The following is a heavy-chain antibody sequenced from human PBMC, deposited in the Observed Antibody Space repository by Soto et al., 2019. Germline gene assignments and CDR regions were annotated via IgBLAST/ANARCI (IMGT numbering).Heavy chain of an antibody. CDR3: VGGYYYGMDV. J-gene: IGHJ6*02. Sequence: ASVKVSCKASGYTFTSYDINWVRQATGQGLEWMGWMNPNSGNTGYAQKSQGRVTMTRNTSISTAYMELSSLRSEDTAVYYCVGGYYYGMDVWGQGTTVTVSS. CDR1: GYTFTSYD. CDR2: MNPNSGNT. D-gene: IGHD2-15*01. V-gene: IGHV1-8*01.